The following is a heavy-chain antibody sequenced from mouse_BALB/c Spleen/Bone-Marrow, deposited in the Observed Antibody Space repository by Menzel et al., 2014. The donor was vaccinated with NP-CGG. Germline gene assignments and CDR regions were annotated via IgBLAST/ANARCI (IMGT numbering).Heavy chain of an antibody. D-gene: IGHD1-1*01. Sequence: EVKLVESGGGLVKPGGSLKLSCAASGFTFSSYAMSWVRQTPEKRLEWVASISSGGSTYYPDSVKGRLTISRDNARNILYLQMNSLRSEDTAMYYCARGRDYGSRYDAMDYWGQGTSVTVSS. CDR3: ARGRDYGSRYDAMDY. V-gene: IGHV5-6-5*01. J-gene: IGHJ4*01. CDR1: GFTFSSYA. CDR2: ISSGGST.